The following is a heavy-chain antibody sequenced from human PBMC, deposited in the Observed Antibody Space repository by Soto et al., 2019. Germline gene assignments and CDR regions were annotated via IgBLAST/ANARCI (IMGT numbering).Heavy chain of an antibody. CDR3: ARSISSSIHPHAFDI. D-gene: IGHD2-21*01. J-gene: IGHJ3*02. Sequence: SVKVSCKASGGTFSSYAISWVRQAPGQGLEWMGGIIPIFGTANYAQKFQGRVTITADESTSTAYMELSSLRSEDTAVYYCARSISSSIHPHAFDIWGQGTMVTVSS. V-gene: IGHV1-69*13. CDR2: IIPIFGTA. CDR1: GGTFSSYA.